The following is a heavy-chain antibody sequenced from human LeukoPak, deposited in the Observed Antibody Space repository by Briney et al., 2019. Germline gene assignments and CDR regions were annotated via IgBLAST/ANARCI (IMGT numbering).Heavy chain of an antibody. Sequence: SETLSLTCSVSGDSISSARNYWGWIRQPPGKGLEWIGSIYYSGSTYYNPSLKSRVTISVDTSKNQFSLKLSSVTAADTAVYYCARTQDYYWFDPWGQGTLVTVSS. CDR3: ARTQDYYWFDP. J-gene: IGHJ5*02. CDR1: GDSISSARNY. V-gene: IGHV4-39*07. CDR2: IYYSGST. D-gene: IGHD4/OR15-4a*01.